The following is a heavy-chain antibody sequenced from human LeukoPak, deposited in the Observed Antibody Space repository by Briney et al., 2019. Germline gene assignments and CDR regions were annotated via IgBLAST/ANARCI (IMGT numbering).Heavy chain of an antibody. CDR2: VYYNGIT. CDR3: VSQLGGTTFH. V-gene: IGHV4-59*01. CDR1: GVSINTYF. Sequence: PSETLSLTCTVSGVSINTYFWSWIRQPPGKGLEWIGYVYYNGITNYNPSLKSRVSISLDTSKNQFSLRLNSVTAAETAVYYCVSQLGGTTFHWGQGTLATVSS. D-gene: IGHD1/OR15-1a*01. J-gene: IGHJ4*02.